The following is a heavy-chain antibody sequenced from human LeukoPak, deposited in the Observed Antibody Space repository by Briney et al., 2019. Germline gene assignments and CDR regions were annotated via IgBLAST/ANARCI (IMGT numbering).Heavy chain of an antibody. D-gene: IGHD3-22*01. Sequence: SETLSLTCTVSGHSIINSYYWGWIRQPPGKGLEWIGSTYHTGSTYYNPSLKSRVTISVDTSKNQFFLKLNSVTAADTAVYYCARAVDSSGFSSFQHWGQGTLVTVSS. J-gene: IGHJ1*01. CDR1: GHSIINSYY. CDR3: ARAVDSSGFSSFQH. CDR2: TYHTGST. V-gene: IGHV4-38-2*02.